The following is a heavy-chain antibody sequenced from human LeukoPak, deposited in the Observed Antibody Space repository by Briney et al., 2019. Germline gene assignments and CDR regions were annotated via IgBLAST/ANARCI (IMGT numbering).Heavy chain of an antibody. CDR3: ARVVGYCSSTSRYEAFDI. CDR1: GFTFSDYY. D-gene: IGHD2-2*01. J-gene: IGHJ3*02. V-gene: IGHV3-11*01. CDR2: ISSSGSTI. Sequence: GGSLRLSCAASGFTFSDYYMSWIRQAPGKGLEGVSYISSSGSTIYYADSVKGRSTISRDNAKNSLYLQMNSLRAEDTAVYYCARVVGYCSSTSRYEAFDIWGQGTMVTVSS.